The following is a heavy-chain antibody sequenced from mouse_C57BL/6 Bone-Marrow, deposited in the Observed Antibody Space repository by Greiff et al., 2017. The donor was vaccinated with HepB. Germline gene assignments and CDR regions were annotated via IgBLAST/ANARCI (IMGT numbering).Heavy chain of an antibody. CDR3: AREGSAVVATRYFDV. CDR1: GYTFTDYY. V-gene: IGHV1-76*01. D-gene: IGHD1-1*01. Sequence: VKLMESGAELVRPGASVKLSCKASGYTFTDYYINWVKQRPGQGLEWIARIYPGSGNTYYNEKFKGKATLTAEKSSSTAYMQLSSLTSEDSAVYFCAREGSAVVATRYFDVWGTGTTVTVSS. J-gene: IGHJ1*03. CDR2: IYPGSGNT.